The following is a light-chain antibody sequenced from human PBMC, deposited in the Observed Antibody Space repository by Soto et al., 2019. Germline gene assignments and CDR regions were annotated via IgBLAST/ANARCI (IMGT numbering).Light chain of an antibody. Sequence: QSVLTQPPSASGTPGRRVTISCSGSNSNIGSNTVNWYQQLPGTAPKLLIYDNNKRPSGVPGRFSDSKSGTSASLAISGLQSEDEADYYCASWDDRLNGVIFGGGTKLTVL. CDR1: NSNIGSNT. V-gene: IGLV1-44*01. CDR3: ASWDDRLNGVI. CDR2: DNN. J-gene: IGLJ2*01.